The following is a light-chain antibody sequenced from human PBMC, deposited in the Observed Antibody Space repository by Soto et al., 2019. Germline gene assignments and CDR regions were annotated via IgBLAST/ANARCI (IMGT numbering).Light chain of an antibody. CDR3: QRYGNTPPSVT. V-gene: IGKV3-20*01. CDR2: GAS. CDR1: QSLSSSY. J-gene: IGKJ3*01. Sequence: EIVLTQSPGTLSLSPGERATLSCRAIQSLSSSYLVWYQQKPGQAPRLLIYGASSRATGIPDRFSGSGSGTDFTLTISRLEPEDFAVYYCQRYGNTPPSVTFGPGTKVDIK.